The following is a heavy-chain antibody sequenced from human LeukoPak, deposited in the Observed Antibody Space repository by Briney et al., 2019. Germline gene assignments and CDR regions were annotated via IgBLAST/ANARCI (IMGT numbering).Heavy chain of an antibody. D-gene: IGHD1-7*01. CDR2: INTHTGNP. V-gene: IGHV7-4-1*02. CDR1: GYTFTTYS. J-gene: IGHJ4*02. CDR3: ARGPGASVRELPETY. Sequence: VSVKVSCKASGYTFTTYSMNWVRQAPGQGLEWMGWINTHTGNPTYAQGFIGRFVFSLDTSVSTAYLQISSLKAEDTAVYCCARGPGASVRELPETYWGRGTLVTVSS.